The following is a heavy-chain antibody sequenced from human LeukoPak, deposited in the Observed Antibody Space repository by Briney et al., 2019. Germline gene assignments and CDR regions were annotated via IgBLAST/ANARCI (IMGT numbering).Heavy chain of an antibody. CDR3: ARERPHGSGSYQLFDY. J-gene: IGHJ4*02. CDR2: IKQDGSEK. D-gene: IGHD3-10*01. V-gene: IGHV3-7*01. CDR1: GFSFSTYW. Sequence: GGSLRLSCAASGFSFSTYWMTWVRQAPGKGLEWLANIKQDGSEKYYVDSVKGRFTISRDNAKNSLYLQMNSLRAEDTAVYYCARERPHGSGSYQLFDYWGQGTLVTVSS.